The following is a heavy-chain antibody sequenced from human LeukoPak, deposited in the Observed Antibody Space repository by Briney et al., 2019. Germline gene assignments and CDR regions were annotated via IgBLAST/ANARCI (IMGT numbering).Heavy chain of an antibody. D-gene: IGHD6-13*01. CDR1: GFTFNNYA. CDR3: AKRGSSWYDFDY. J-gene: IGHJ4*02. Sequence: GGSLRLSCAASGFTFNNYAMNWVRQAPGKGLEWVSSISGSGGNTYYADSVKGRFTISRDNSKNTLYLQMNSLRAEDTAVYYCAKRGSSWYDFDYWGQGTLVTVSS. CDR2: ISGSGGNT. V-gene: IGHV3-23*01.